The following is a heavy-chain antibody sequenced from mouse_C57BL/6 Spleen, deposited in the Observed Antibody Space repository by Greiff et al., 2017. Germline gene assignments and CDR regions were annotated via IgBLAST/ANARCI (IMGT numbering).Heavy chain of an antibody. CDR2: INPNNGGT. D-gene: IGHD1-1*01. CDR1: GYTFTDYY. J-gene: IGHJ3*01. Sequence: EVKLQQSGPELVKPGASVKISCKASGYTFTDYYMNWVKQSHGKSLEWIGDINPNNGGTSYNQKFKGKATLTVDKSSSTAYMELRSLTSEDSAVYYCARGGYYYGSSPWLTYWGQGTLVTVSA. CDR3: ARGGYYYGSSPWLTY. V-gene: IGHV1-26*01.